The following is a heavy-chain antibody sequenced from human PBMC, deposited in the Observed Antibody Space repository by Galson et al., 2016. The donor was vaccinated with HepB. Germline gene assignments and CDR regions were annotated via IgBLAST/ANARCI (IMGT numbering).Heavy chain of an antibody. Sequence: SLRLSCAASGFTFNTYALHWVRQAPGKGLEWLALISYDGTNKFYADSVKGRFTVSRHGSTNTLYLHMNSLTTEDTGIYYCARDLKGDWSYISRTFDMWGHGTRVTVSS. CDR2: ISYDGTNK. D-gene: IGHD1-7*01. CDR3: ARDLKGDWSYISRTFDM. CDR1: GFTFNTYA. J-gene: IGHJ3*02. V-gene: IGHV3-30*04.